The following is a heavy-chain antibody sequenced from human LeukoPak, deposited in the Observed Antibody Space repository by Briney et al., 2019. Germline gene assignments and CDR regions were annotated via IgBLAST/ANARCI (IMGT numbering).Heavy chain of an antibody. V-gene: IGHV4-31*03. J-gene: IGHJ5*02. D-gene: IGHD2-2*01. Sequence: SETLSLTCTVSSGSISSGGYYWSWIRQHPGKGLEWIGYIYYSGSTYYNPSLKSRVTISVDTSKNQFSLKLSSVTAADTAVYYCARVVVPAARWFDPWGQGTLVTVSS. CDR1: SGSISSGGYY. CDR2: IYYSGST. CDR3: ARVVVPAARWFDP.